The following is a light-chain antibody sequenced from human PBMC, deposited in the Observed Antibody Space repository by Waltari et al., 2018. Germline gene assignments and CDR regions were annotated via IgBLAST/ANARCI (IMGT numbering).Light chain of an antibody. CDR3: QVWDGNNDVGV. V-gene: IGLV3-21*04. CDR1: SIGSKS. Sequence: SYVLTQPPSVSVAPGETASVTCGGDSIGSKSVHWYQQKPGQAPVLVIYYDSDRPSGMPERFSGSNSGDTATRTLSRVEVGDEADYYCQVWDGNNDVGVFGGGTKLTVL. CDR2: YDS. J-gene: IGLJ3*02.